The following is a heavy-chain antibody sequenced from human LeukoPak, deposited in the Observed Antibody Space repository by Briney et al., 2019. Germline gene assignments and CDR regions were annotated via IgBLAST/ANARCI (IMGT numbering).Heavy chain of an antibody. D-gene: IGHD5-24*01. CDR2: LSGSGGST. V-gene: IGHV3-23*01. CDR1: GSTFSSYA. CDR3: ARELSEMATISPFDY. J-gene: IGHJ4*02. Sequence: PGGSLRLSCAASGSTFSSYAMSWVRQAPGEGLEWVAALSGSGGSTYYADSVKGRFTISRDNSKNTLYLQMNSLRAEDTAVYYCARELSEMATISPFDYWGQGTLVTVSS.